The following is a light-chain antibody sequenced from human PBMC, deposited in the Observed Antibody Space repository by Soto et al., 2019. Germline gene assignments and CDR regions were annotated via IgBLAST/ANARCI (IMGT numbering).Light chain of an antibody. CDR1: QSITYW. CDR3: QQYHSFSFT. V-gene: IGKV1-5*01. J-gene: IGKJ2*01. CDR2: DFF. Sequence: IHMTQSPSSLSASVGDRVTITCRASQSITYWLAWYQQKPGRAPKLLIYDFFNLQSGVPSRFSGSGSGTEFTLTISSLQPDDSATYYCQQYHSFSFTFGQGTKVDIK.